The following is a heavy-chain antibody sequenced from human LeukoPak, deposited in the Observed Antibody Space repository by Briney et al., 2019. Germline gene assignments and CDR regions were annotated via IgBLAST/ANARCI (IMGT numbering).Heavy chain of an antibody. CDR2: ISDSGGST. CDR3: AKSHSVAQRGYFDY. Sequence: GGSLRLSCAASGFTFSSFAMTWVRQAPGKGLEWVSTISDSGGSTYYAGAVKGRFTIPRDNSKDTLYAQMNGLRAEDAAVYYCAKSHSVAQRGYFDYWGQGTLVTVSS. CDR1: GFTFSSFA. D-gene: IGHD2-15*01. J-gene: IGHJ4*02. V-gene: IGHV3-23*01.